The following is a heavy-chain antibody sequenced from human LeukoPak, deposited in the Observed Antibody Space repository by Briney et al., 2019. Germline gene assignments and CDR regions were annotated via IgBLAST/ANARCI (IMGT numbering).Heavy chain of an antibody. CDR2: IKQDGSEK. D-gene: IGHD3-10*01. CDR1: GFTFSSYW. J-gene: IGHJ6*02. CDR3: AIDSPRGLYYYYGMDV. Sequence: TGGSLRLSCAASGFTFSSYWMSWVRQAPGKGLEWVANIKQDGSEKYYVDSVKGRFTISRDNAKNSLYLQMNSLRAEDTAVYYCAIDSPRGLYYYYGMDVWGQGTTVTVSS. V-gene: IGHV3-7*01.